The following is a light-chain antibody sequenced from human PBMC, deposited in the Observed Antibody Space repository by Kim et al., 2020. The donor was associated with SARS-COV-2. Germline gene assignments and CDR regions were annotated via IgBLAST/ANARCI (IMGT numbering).Light chain of an antibody. Sequence: DIQMTQSPSSLSAAVGDRVTITCRASRGISNYLAWYQQKPGKIPTLLVYAASALHSGVPSRFSGSGSGTDFTLTINSLQPDDVATYDCQNDNSAPRTFGRGTKVDIK. CDR1: RGISNY. CDR2: AAS. CDR3: QNDNSAPRT. J-gene: IGKJ1*01. V-gene: IGKV1-27*01.